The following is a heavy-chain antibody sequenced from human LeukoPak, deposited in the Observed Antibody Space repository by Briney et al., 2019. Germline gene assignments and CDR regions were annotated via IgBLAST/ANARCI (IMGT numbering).Heavy chain of an antibody. CDR1: GFTFSTYA. V-gene: IGHV3-23*01. CDR3: ARELDYGDYVRAFDY. Sequence: GGSLRLSCAASGFTFSTYAMGWVRQAPGKGLEWVSSIKGGGGDPFYADSVKGRFTISRDNSKNTLYLQMNSLRAEDTAVYYCARELDYGDYVRAFDYWGQGTLVTVSS. J-gene: IGHJ4*02. D-gene: IGHD4-17*01. CDR2: IKGGGGDP.